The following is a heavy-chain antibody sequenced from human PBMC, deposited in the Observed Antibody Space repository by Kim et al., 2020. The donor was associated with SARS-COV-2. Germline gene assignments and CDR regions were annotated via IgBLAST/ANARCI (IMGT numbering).Heavy chain of an antibody. CDR1: GYTFTSYG. CDR2: ISAYNGNT. CDR3: ASFTMVRGVIITNAFDI. D-gene: IGHD3-10*01. J-gene: IGHJ3*02. V-gene: IGHV1-18*04. Sequence: ASVKVSCKASGYTFTSYGISWVRQAPGQGLEWMGWISAYNGNTNYAQKLQGRVTMTTDTSTSTAYMELRSLRSDDTAVYYCASFTMVRGVIITNAFDIWGQGTMVTVSS.